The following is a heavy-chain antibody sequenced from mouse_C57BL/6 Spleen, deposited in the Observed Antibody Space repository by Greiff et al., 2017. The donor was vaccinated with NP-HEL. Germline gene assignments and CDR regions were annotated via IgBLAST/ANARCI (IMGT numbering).Heavy chain of an antibody. Sequence: QVQLQQPGAELVMPGASVKLSCKASGYTFTSYWMHWVKQRPGQGLEWIGEIDPSDSYTNYNQKFKGKSTLTVDKSSSTAYMQLSSLTSEDSAVYYCASYGRSPRPAWFAYWGQGTLVTVSA. CDR2: IDPSDSYT. CDR3: ASYGRSPRPAWFAY. J-gene: IGHJ3*01. V-gene: IGHV1-69*01. D-gene: IGHD1-1*01. CDR1: GYTFTSYW.